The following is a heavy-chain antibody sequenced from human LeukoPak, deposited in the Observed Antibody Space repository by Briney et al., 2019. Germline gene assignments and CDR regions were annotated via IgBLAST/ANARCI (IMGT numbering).Heavy chain of an antibody. V-gene: IGHV3-21*01. J-gene: IGHJ4*02. CDR3: ARAHSSSWYLGY. CDR1: GFTFSSYS. D-gene: IGHD6-13*01. CDR2: ISSSSSYI. Sequence: GGSLRLSCAASGFTFSSYSTNWVRQAPGKGLEWVSSISSSSSYIYYADSVKGRFTISRGNAKNSLYLQMNSLRAEDTAVYYCARAHSSSWYLGYWGQGTLVTVSS.